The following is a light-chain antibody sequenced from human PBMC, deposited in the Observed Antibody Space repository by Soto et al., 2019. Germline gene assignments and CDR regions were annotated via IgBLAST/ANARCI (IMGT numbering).Light chain of an antibody. CDR3: SSYTSSTRV. Sequence: QSALTQPASVSGSPGQSITISCTGISSDIDDFNSVSWYQQHPGRVPKLIIYEVSNRPLGVSNRFSGSKSGNTASLTISGLQTDDEADYYCSSYTSSTRVFGGGTKLTVL. J-gene: IGLJ3*02. V-gene: IGLV2-14*01. CDR1: SSDIDDFNS. CDR2: EVS.